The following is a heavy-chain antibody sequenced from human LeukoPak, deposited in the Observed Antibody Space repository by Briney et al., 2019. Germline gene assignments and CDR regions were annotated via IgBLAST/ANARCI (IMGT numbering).Heavy chain of an antibody. V-gene: IGHV1-2*02. D-gene: IGHD2-15*01. CDR3: ARDDCSGGSCYLGY. Sequence: ASVKVSCKASGCTFTGYYLFWVRQAPGQGLEWMGWINPNTGDTKYGQKFQGRVTLTRDTSIRTTYMELSSLRSDDTAVYYCARDDCSGGSCYLGYWGQGTLVTVSS. J-gene: IGHJ4*02. CDR1: GCTFTGYY. CDR2: INPNTGDT.